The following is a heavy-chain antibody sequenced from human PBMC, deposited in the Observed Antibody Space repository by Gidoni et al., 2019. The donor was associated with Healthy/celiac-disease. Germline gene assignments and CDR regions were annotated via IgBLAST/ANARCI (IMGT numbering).Heavy chain of an antibody. J-gene: IGHJ3*02. D-gene: IGHD5-12*01. Sequence: QVQLQESGPGLVKPSETLSLTCTVPGGSVSSGSYYWSWIRQPPGKGLEWIGYIYYSGSTNYNPSLKSRVTISVDTSKNQFSLKLSSVTAADTAVYYCGTYSGYDFAFDIWGQGTMVTVSS. V-gene: IGHV4-61*01. CDR3: GTYSGYDFAFDI. CDR1: GGSVSSGSYY. CDR2: IYYSGST.